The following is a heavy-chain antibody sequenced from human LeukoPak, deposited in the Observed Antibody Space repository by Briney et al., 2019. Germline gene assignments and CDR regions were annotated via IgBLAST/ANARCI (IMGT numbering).Heavy chain of an antibody. CDR2: IIPIFGTA. CDR3: AREVRDGYSYEGGFDY. CDR1: GYTFTSYG. Sequence: GASVKVSCKASGYTFTSYGISWVRQAPGQGLEWMGGIIPIFGTANYAQKFQGRVTITADESTSTAYMELSSLRSEDTAVYYCAREVRDGYSYEGGFDYWGQGTLVTVSS. V-gene: IGHV1-69*13. D-gene: IGHD5-24*01. J-gene: IGHJ4*02.